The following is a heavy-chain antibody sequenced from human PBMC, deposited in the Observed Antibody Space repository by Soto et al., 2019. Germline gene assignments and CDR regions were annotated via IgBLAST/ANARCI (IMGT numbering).Heavy chain of an antibody. V-gene: IGHV3-30*03. J-gene: IGHJ6*02. CDR2: TTFDGINK. CDR3: ARETDGMDV. Sequence: QVQLVESGGGVVKPGRSLRLSCAASGFIFSTYSIHWVRQAPGKGLEWVAVTTFDGINKYNADSVKGRFTISRDASKKTVYLQMNSLTTEDTAVYFCARETDGMDVWGQGTTVTVSS. CDR1: GFIFSTYS.